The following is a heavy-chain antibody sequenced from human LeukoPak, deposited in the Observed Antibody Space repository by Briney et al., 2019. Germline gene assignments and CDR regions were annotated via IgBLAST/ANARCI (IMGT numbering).Heavy chain of an antibody. J-gene: IGHJ4*02. V-gene: IGHV4-39*01. Sequence: SETLSLTCTVSGGPISSSSYYWGWIRQPPGKGLEWIGSIYYSGSTYYNPSLKSRVTISVDTSKNQFSLKLSSVTAADTAVYYCARHTPYYYGSGSYYGGKQFDYWGQGTLVTVSS. CDR1: GGPISSSSYY. CDR2: IYYSGST. CDR3: ARHTPYYYGSGSYYGGKQFDY. D-gene: IGHD3-10*01.